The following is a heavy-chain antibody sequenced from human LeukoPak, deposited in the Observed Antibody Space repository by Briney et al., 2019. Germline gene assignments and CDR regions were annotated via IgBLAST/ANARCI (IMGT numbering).Heavy chain of an antibody. Sequence: PSETLSLTCAVYGGSFSGYYWSWIRQPPGKGLEWIGEINHSGSTNYNPSLKSRVTISVDTSKNQFSLKLSSVTAADTAVYYCASSLIQLWLRDWGQGTLVTVSS. CDR2: INHSGST. CDR1: GGSFSGYY. J-gene: IGHJ4*02. D-gene: IGHD5-18*01. V-gene: IGHV4-34*01. CDR3: ASSLIQLWLRD.